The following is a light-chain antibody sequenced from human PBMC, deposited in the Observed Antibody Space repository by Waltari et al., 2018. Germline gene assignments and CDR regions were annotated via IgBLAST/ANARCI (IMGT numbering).Light chain of an antibody. CDR2: NIS. CDR1: SSDFGIYNL. V-gene: IGLV2-23*02. CDR3: CSYAGGGSWV. J-gene: IGLJ3*02. Sequence: QSALTQPPSVSGSPGQSRTISCTGTSSDFGIYNLVSWFRQHPGQAPKLMVYNISRRPSGVSDRFSGSKSGNTASLTISGLHLEDEADYYCCSYAGGGSWVFGGGTKLTVL.